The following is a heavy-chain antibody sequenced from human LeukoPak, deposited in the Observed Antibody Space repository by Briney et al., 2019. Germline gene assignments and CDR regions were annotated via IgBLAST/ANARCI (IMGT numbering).Heavy chain of an antibody. J-gene: IGHJ4*02. Sequence: PGGSRRLSWAASGFTFISYGMNWVRQPPGKGLEGVSSISSSSSYIYCADSVKGRFTISRDNAKNSLYLQMNSLRAEDTAVYYCARAPTKTYYFDYWGQGTLVTVSS. D-gene: IGHD1-1*01. V-gene: IGHV3-21*01. CDR2: ISSSSSYI. CDR3: ARAPTKTYYFDY. CDR1: GFTFISYG.